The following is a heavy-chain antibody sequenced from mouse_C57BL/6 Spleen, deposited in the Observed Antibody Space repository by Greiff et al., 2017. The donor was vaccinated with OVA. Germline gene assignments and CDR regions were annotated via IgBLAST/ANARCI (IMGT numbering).Heavy chain of an antibody. CDR1: GYTFTGYW. V-gene: IGHV1-9*01. D-gene: IGHD1-1*01. CDR3: ARAGVYYGSSLYAMDY. J-gene: IGHJ4*01. CDR2: ILPGSGST. Sequence: VQLQQSGAELMKPGASVKLSCKATGYTFTGYWIEWVKQRPGHGLEWIGEILPGSGSTNYNEKFKGKATFTADTSSNTAYMQLSSLTTEDSAIYYCARAGVYYGSSLYAMDYWGQGTSVTVSS.